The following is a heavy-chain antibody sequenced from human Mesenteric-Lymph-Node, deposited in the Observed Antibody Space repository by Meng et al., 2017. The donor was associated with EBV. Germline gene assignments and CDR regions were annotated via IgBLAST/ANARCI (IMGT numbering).Heavy chain of an antibody. CDR2: INQVGST. J-gene: IGHJ4*02. V-gene: IGHV4-34*01. Sequence: GQLQAGGAGLLRPSETLSLTCAVSGGSFGGYFWTWVRLAPGKGLEWIGEINQVGSTNYNPSLRSRVTISVDTSKTQFSLEVTSVTAADTAVYYCARSGAIIGVQGAPDYWGQGTLVTVSS. CDR1: GGSFGGYF. D-gene: IGHD3-10*01. CDR3: ARSGAIIGVQGAPDY.